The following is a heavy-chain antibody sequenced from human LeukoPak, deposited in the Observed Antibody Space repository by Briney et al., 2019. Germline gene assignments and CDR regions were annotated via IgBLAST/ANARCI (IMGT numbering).Heavy chain of an antibody. CDR2: ISSNGGST. J-gene: IGHJ6*03. Sequence: GGSLRLSCVASGFTFSSYYIHWVRQAPGKGLEYVSAISSNGGSTYYANSVKGRFTISRDNSKNTLYLQMNSLRAEDTAVYYCAKDLSPPSSLRYYYMDVWGKGTTVTISS. CDR1: GFTFSSYY. V-gene: IGHV3-64*01. CDR3: AKDLSPPSSLRYYYMDV. D-gene: IGHD2-2*01.